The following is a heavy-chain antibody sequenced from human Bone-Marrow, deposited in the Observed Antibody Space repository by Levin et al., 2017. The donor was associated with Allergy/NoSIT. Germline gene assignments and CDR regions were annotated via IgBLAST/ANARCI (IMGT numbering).Heavy chain of an antibody. CDR2: TYYRSKWFY. D-gene: IGHD1-26*01. J-gene: IGHJ4*02. CDR1: GDTVSSNTDA. Sequence: PSETLSLTCAISGDTVSSNTDAWNWIRQSPSRGFEWLGRTYYRSKWFYDYAVSVIGRININPDTTKNQFSLQLNSVTPEDTAVYYCARGWALDWGLGTLVVVSS. CDR3: ARGWALD. V-gene: IGHV6-1*01.